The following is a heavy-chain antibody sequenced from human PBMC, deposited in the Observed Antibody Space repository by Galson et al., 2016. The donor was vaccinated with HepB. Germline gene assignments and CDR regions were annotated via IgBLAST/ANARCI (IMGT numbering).Heavy chain of an antibody. D-gene: IGHD3-10*01. CDR1: GGSLISGGHY. Sequence: SETLSLTCTVSGGSLISGGHYWGWIRQPPGKGLEWIGNIYHTGATYYNPSLKSRVTLSIDMSKNQFSLTLSSITAADTAVYYCARGPPDYLDSGSFYSGWFDPWGRGTLVTVSS. CDR3: ARGPPDYLDSGSFYSGWFDP. CDR2: IYHTGAT. J-gene: IGHJ5*02. V-gene: IGHV4-39*07.